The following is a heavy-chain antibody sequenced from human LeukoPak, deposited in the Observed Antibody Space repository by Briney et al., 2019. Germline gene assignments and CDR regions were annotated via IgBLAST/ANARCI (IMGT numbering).Heavy chain of an antibody. J-gene: IGHJ6*03. CDR3: ARVLRYCSGGNCYSGGLGYMDV. D-gene: IGHD2-15*01. CDR2: ISAYNGNT. V-gene: IGHV1-18*01. CDR1: GYSFTSYG. Sequence: ASVKVSCKASGYSFTSYGISWVRQAPGQGLEWMGWISAYNGNTNYAQKLQGRVTMTTDTFTSTVYMELRSLRSDDTAVYYCARVLRYCSGGNCYSGGLGYMDVWGKGTTVTISS.